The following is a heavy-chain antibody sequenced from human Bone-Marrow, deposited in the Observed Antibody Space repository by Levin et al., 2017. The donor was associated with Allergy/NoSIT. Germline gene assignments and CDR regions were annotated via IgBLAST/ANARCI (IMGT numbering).Heavy chain of an antibody. Sequence: GASVKVSCKASGYSFTGFYIHWVRQAPGLGLEWMGRINPNSGLTNFAQKFQGRVAMTKDASISTAYMELTSLTSDDTAVYFCARAKTYGDYFYYYSMDVWGQGTTVTVSS. CDR2: INPNSGLT. CDR3: ARAKTYGDYFYYYSMDV. J-gene: IGHJ6*02. V-gene: IGHV1-2*06. CDR1: GYSFTGFY. D-gene: IGHD2-21*01.